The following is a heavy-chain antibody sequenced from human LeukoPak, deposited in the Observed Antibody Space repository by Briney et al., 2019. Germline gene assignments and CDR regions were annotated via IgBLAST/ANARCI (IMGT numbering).Heavy chain of an antibody. J-gene: IGHJ6*02. Sequence: PSETLSLTCTVSGGSISSSSYYWGWIRQPPGKGLEWIGSIYYSGSTYYNPSLKSRVTISVDTSKNQFSLKLSSVTAADTAVYYCARDRYSSSWDPKYYYGMDVWGQGTTVTVSS. CDR1: GGSISSSSYY. CDR3: ARDRYSSSWDPKYYYGMDV. CDR2: IYYSGST. D-gene: IGHD6-13*01. V-gene: IGHV4-39*07.